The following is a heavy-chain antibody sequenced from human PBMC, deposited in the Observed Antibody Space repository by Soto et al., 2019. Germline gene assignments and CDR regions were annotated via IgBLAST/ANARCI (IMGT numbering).Heavy chain of an antibody. Sequence: QVQLVQSGAEVKKPGSSVTVSCKASGGTFSSYTISWVRQAPGQGLEWMGVIIPIFGTANYAQEFQGRVTITADESTSTAYMELSSLRSEDTAVYYCARGNHRWLQLWYFDLWGRGTLVTVSS. J-gene: IGHJ2*01. V-gene: IGHV1-69*12. D-gene: IGHD5-12*01. CDR3: ARGNHRWLQLWYFDL. CDR2: IIPIFGTA. CDR1: GGTFSSYT.